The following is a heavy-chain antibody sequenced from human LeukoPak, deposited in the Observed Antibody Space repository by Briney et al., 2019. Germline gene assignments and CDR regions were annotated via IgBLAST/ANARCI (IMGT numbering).Heavy chain of an antibody. D-gene: IGHD2-2*01. CDR1: GYTFTSYG. J-gene: IGHJ3*02. CDR3: ASPAVYCSSTSCYAHAFDI. V-gene: IGHV1-18*01. Sequence: ASVKVSCKASGYTFTSYGISWVRQAPGQGLEWMGWISAYNGNTNYAQKLQGRVTMTTDTSTSTAYMELRSLRSDDTAAYYCASPAVYCSSTSCYAHAFDIWGQGTMVTVSS. CDR2: ISAYNGNT.